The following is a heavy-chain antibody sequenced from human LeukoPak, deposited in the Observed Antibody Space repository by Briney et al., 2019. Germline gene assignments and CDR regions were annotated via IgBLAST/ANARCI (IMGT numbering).Heavy chain of an antibody. CDR2: IQYDGIIK. CDR3: AKEVQLLPFDY. V-gene: IGHV3-30*02. D-gene: IGHD6-6*01. CDR1: GFTFSSYG. Sequence: PGGSLRLSCAASGFTFSSYGMHWVRQAPGKGLEWVAFIQYDGIIKFYADSVKGRFTISRDNSKNTVYLQMNSLRPEDTAVYYCAKEVQLLPFDYWGQGSLATVSS. J-gene: IGHJ4*02.